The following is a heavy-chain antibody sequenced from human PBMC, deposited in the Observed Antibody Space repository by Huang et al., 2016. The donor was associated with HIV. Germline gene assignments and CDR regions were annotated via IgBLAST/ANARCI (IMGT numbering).Heavy chain of an antibody. Sequence: EVQLMESGGGLVQPGGSLRLSCAASGFTFSTYNMNWVRQAPGKGLGGVSYMTSSSGSITDADSVKGGFTISRGNAKNSLYLQMNSLGAEDTAVYYCARFGSYYYGSGSYLDAFDIWGQGTMVTVSS. J-gene: IGHJ3*02. V-gene: IGHV3-48*01. CDR3: ARFGSYYYGSGSYLDAFDI. CDR1: GFTFSTYN. D-gene: IGHD3-10*01. CDR2: MTSSSGSI.